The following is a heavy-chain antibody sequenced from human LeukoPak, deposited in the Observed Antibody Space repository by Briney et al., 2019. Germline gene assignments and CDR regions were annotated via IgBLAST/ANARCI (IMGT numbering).Heavy chain of an antibody. J-gene: IGHJ1*01. CDR3: ATYSSSNGREFQY. Sequence: GGSLRLSCEGSGFTFSNYWMSWVRQAPGKGLEWVANIQQHGSETYYGDSVKGRFTISGDNAKNSLYLQMNSLRAEDTAVYYCATYSSSNGREFQYWGQGTLVTVSS. D-gene: IGHD2-2*01. CDR2: IQQHGSET. CDR1: GFTFSNYW. V-gene: IGHV3-7*01.